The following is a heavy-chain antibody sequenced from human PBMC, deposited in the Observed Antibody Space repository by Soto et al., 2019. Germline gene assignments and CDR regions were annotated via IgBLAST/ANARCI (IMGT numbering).Heavy chain of an antibody. J-gene: IGHJ4*02. CDR1: GFTFNTYG. V-gene: IGHV3-33*01. CDR3: ARIQLDTIMALDY. CDR2: IWSDGNNK. Sequence: QVQLVESGGGVVQPGRSLRLSCAASGFTFNTYGFHWVRQAPGKGLEWVAVIWSDGNNKYYADSVKGRFTISRDSSKNTLYLQMTSLSVEDTAVYYCARIQLDTIMALDYWGQGTLVTVSS. D-gene: IGHD1-1*01.